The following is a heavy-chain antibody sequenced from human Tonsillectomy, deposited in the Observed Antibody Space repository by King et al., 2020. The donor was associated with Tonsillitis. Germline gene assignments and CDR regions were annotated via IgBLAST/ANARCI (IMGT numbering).Heavy chain of an antibody. J-gene: IGHJ6*03. V-gene: IGHV4-31*03. CDR3: ASTTPPYYYYYMDV. CDR1: GGSISSAGYY. Sequence: MQLQESGPGLVKPSQTLSLTCIVSGGSISSAGYYWRWIRQHPGKGLEWIGYISYSGNTFYNPSLRSRLSISVDTSKNHFSLKVTSVNAADTAVYYCASTTPPYYYYYMDVWGKGTTVTVSS. CDR2: ISYSGNT. D-gene: IGHD1-1*01.